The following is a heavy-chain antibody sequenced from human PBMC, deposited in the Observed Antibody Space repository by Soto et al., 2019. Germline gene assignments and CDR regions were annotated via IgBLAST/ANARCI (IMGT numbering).Heavy chain of an antibody. CDR1: GYTFTSYG. D-gene: IGHD2-15*01. CDR2: ISAYNGNT. CDR3: ARVNWDCSGGSCYSSIDY. Sequence: QVQLVQSGAEVKKPGASVKVSCKASGYTFTSYGISWVRQAPGQGLEWMGWISAYNGNTNYAQKLQGRVTMTTDTATSTAYMELRSLRSDDTAVYYCARVNWDCSGGSCYSSIDYWGQGTLVTVSS. V-gene: IGHV1-18*01. J-gene: IGHJ4*02.